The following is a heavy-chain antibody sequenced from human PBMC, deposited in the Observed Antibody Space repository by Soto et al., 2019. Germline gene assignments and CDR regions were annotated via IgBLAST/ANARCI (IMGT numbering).Heavy chain of an antibody. CDR2: ISSSSSYI. CDR1: GFTFSSYS. D-gene: IGHD3-10*01. V-gene: IGHV3-21*01. J-gene: IGHJ1*01. CDR3: ARDGMLVRGVIPPEYFQH. Sequence: EVQLVESGGGLVKPGGSLRLSCAASGFTFSSYSMNWVRQAPGKGLEWVSSISSSSSYIYYADSVKGRFTISRDNAKNLLLRQMNRLRAEVTAVDSCARDGMLVRGVIPPEYFQHWGQGTLVTVSS.